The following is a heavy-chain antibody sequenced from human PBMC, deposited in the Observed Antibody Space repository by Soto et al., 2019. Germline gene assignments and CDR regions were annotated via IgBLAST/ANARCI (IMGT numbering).Heavy chain of an antibody. CDR2: NIPIFGTA. Sequence: QVQLVQSGAEVKKPGSSVKVSCKASGGTFSSYAISWVRQAPGQGLEWMGGNIPIFGTANYAQKFQGRVTITADESTSTAHMELSSLRSEDTAVYYCARPGYYDSSGYFDYWGQGTLVTVSS. V-gene: IGHV1-69*01. CDR3: ARPGYYDSSGYFDY. D-gene: IGHD3-22*01. CDR1: GGTFSSYA. J-gene: IGHJ4*02.